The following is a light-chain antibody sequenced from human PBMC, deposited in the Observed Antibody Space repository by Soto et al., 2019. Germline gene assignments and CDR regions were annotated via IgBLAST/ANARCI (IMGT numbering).Light chain of an antibody. Sequence: EIVLTQSPGTVSLSPGERVTLSCRASQSVSSYLAWYQQKPGQAPRLLIYDTSDRATGVPARFSGSGSGTDFTLTISSLEPEDFAVYYCQQRSNWPLFTFGQGTKLEFK. CDR1: QSVSSY. V-gene: IGKV3-11*01. J-gene: IGKJ2*01. CDR3: QQRSNWPLFT. CDR2: DTS.